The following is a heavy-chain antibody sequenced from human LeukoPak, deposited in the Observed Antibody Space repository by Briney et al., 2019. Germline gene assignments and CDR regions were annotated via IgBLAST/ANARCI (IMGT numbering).Heavy chain of an antibody. D-gene: IGHD3-22*01. J-gene: IGHJ3*02. V-gene: IGHV4-4*02. CDR3: ARMRRITMIVVVIRDDAFDI. CDR2: IYHSGST. CDR1: GGSISSSDW. Sequence: PSETLSLTCAVSGGSISSSDWWSWVRQPPGKGLEWIGEIYHSGSTNYNPSLKSRVTISVDKSKNQFSLKLSSVTAADTAVYYCARMRRITMIVVVIRDDAFDIWGQGTMVTVSS.